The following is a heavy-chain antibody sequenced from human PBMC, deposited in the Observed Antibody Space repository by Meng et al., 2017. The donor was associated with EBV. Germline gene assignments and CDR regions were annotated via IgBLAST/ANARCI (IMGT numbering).Heavy chain of an antibody. Sequence: QVQVGESGAGVKKPGASVKVLCKTSGSTFRSDAVSWVRQAPGQGLEWMGGLIPMSDAPYYAQKFQDRVTITADESTSTHYMDLSGLRSEDTAVYYCASESGRGFTPDYWGQGTLVTVSS. CDR2: LIPMSDAP. J-gene: IGHJ4*02. CDR1: GSTFRSDA. V-gene: IGHV1-69*01. CDR3: ASESGRGFTPDY. D-gene: IGHD3-10*01.